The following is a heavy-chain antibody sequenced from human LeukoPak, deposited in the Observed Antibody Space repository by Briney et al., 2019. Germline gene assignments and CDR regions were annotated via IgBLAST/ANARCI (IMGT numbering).Heavy chain of an antibody. CDR1: GGSISSSY. D-gene: IGHD3-3*01. CDR2: IYYSGDT. J-gene: IGHJ4*02. CDR3: ARRSGDFWSNYYHFDY. Sequence: SETLSLTCTVSGGSISSSYWSWLRQPPGKELEWIGYIYYSGDTNYNPSLQSRVTISLDTSKNQFSLKLSSVTAADTAVYYCARRSGDFWSNYYHFDYWGRGILVTVSS. V-gene: IGHV4-59*08.